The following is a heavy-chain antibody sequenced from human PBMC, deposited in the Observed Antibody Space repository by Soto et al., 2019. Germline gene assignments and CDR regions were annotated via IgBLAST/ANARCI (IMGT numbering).Heavy chain of an antibody. D-gene: IGHD6-19*01. CDR2: IYYSGST. Sequence: SETLSLTCTVSGGSISSGGYYWSWIRQHPGKGLEWIGYIYYSGSTYYNPSLKSRVTISVDTSKNQFSLKLSSVTAADTAVYYCAGAVAGTWDSYGYGDYWGQATLVTVSS. J-gene: IGHJ4*02. CDR3: AGAVAGTWDSYGYGDY. V-gene: IGHV4-31*03. CDR1: GGSISSGGYY.